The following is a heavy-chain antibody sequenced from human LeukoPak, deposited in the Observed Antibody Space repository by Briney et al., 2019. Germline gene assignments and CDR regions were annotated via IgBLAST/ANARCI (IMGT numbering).Heavy chain of an antibody. CDR2: IYYSGST. Sequence: SETLPLTCAVSGGSISSSSYYWGWIRQPPGKGLEWIGYIYYSGSTNYNPSLKSRVTISVDTSKNQFSLKLSSVTAADTAVYYCARDSREQWLVLDYWGQGTLVTVSS. CDR1: GGSISSSSYY. J-gene: IGHJ4*02. V-gene: IGHV4-61*01. CDR3: ARDSREQWLVLDY. D-gene: IGHD6-19*01.